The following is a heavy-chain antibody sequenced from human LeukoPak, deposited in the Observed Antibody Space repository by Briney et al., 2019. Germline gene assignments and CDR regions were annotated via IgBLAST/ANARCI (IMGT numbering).Heavy chain of an antibody. Sequence: PSETLSLTCAVYGGSFSGYYWSWIRQPPGKGLEWIGEINNSGSTKYNPSLKSRVTISVDTSKNQFSLKLSSVTAADTAVYYCARGCIAAAGIQAPTCSNHEGGDYWGQGTLVTVSS. V-gene: IGHV4-34*01. CDR3: ARGCIAAAGIQAPTCSNHEGGDY. CDR1: GGSFSGYY. CDR2: INNSGST. J-gene: IGHJ4*02. D-gene: IGHD6-13*01.